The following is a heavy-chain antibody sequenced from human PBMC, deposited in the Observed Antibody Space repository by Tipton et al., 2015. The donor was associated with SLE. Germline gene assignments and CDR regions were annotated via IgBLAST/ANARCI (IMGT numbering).Heavy chain of an antibody. CDR2: MYTSGSA. V-gene: IGHV4-61*02. CDR3: ARSPGTGYFQH. Sequence: TLSLTCTVSGGSISSGNYYWSWIRQPAGKGLEWIGRMYTSGSAKYNPSLKSRVTISVDTSKDQFSLKMSSVTAADTAVYYCARSPGTGYFQHWGQGTLVTVFS. D-gene: IGHD1-14*01. CDR1: GGSISSGNYY. J-gene: IGHJ1*01.